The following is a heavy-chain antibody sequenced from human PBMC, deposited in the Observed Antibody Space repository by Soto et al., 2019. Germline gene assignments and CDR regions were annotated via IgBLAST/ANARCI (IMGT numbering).Heavy chain of an antibody. CDR1: GGSFSGYH. D-gene: IGHD1-1*01. V-gene: IGHV4-34*01. Sequence: PSETLSLTCAVYGGSFSGYHWGWIRQPPGKGLEWIGEINHSGSTNYNPSLKSRVTISVDTSKNQFSMKLRSVTAADTAVYYCARGNSMRGEDQRDAPYKYCFDGWSQETLVTVS. CDR3: ARGNSMRGEDQRDAPYKYCFDG. CDR2: INHSGST. J-gene: IGHJ4*02.